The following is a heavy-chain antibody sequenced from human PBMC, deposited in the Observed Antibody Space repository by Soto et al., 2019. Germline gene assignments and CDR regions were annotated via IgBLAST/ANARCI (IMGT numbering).Heavy chain of an antibody. D-gene: IGHD2-15*01. CDR1: GGTFSSYT. Sequence: QVQLVQSGAEVKKPGSSVKVSCKASGGTFSSYTISWVRQAPGQGLEWMGRIIPILGIANYEQKIHGRVTITAYKSTNTAYMELSSLRYEDTAVDYCAKLKRGRRNGVRVGDAFDIWGQGTMVTVSS. CDR2: IIPILGIA. V-gene: IGHV1-69*02. CDR3: AKLKRGRRNGVRVGDAFDI. J-gene: IGHJ3*02.